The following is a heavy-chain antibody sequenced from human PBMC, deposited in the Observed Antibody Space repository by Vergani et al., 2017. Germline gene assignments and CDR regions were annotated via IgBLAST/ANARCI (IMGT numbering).Heavy chain of an antibody. Sequence: EVQLLESGGGLVQPGGSLRLSCGASGFTFSSYAMTWVRQAPGQGLEWVSAISGSGGNTFYTDSVKGRFTISRDNSKDTLYLQMNSLRVEDTAIYYCAKARDPNCKGGNCYSYEYGLDLWGQGTTVTVSS. D-gene: IGHD2-15*01. V-gene: IGHV3-23*01. CDR1: GFTFSSYA. J-gene: IGHJ6*02. CDR2: ISGSGGNT. CDR3: AKARDPNCKGGNCYSYEYGLDL.